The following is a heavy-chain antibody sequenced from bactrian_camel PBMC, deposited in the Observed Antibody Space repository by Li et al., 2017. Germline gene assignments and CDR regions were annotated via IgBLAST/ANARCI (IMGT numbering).Heavy chain of an antibody. D-gene: IGHD3*01. V-gene: IGHV3S53*01. CDR1: AYTYC. J-gene: IGHJ4*01. CDR2: IDSGGGT. Sequence: HVQLVESGGGSVQAGGSLRLSCAASAYTYCMGWSRQAPNQERERVAVIDSGGGTHYTDSVKGRFTISQDSARNTVYLQMNNLQPEDTATYYCAEGRGSRGEYCYSLNYWGQGTQVTVS. CDR3: AEGRGSRGEYCYSLNY.